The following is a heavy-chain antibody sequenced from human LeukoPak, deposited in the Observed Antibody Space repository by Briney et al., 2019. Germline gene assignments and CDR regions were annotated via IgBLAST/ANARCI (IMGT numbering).Heavy chain of an antibody. V-gene: IGHV4-59*08. J-gene: IGHJ4*02. CDR2: VYYTGST. CDR1: GGSVSNYY. CDR3: ARHFAYSSSSYFDY. Sequence: KASETLSLTCSVSGGSVSNYYWSWIRQPPGKGLERTGYVYYTGSTNYNPSLKSRVTMFEDKSKNQFSLRLYSVTVADTAVYYCARHFAYSSSSYFDYWGQGSLVTVSS. D-gene: IGHD6-6*01.